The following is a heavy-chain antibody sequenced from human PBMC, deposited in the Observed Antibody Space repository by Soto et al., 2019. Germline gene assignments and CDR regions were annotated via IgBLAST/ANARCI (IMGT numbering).Heavy chain of an antibody. CDR3: ARHISSGYFDY. CDR1: GVSISSYC. V-gene: IGHV4-59*08. J-gene: IGHJ4*02. Sequence: SETLCVTYTVSGVSISSYCWSWIRQPPGKGLEWIGYIYYSGSTNYNPSLKSRVTISVDTYKNQFSLKLSSVTAADTAVYYCARHISSGYFDYWGQGTLVTVSS. D-gene: IGHD6-6*01. CDR2: IYYSGST.